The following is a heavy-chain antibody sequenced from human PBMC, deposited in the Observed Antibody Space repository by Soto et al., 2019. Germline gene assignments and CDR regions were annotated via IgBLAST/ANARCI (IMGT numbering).Heavy chain of an antibody. J-gene: IGHJ4*02. V-gene: IGHV3-23*01. Sequence: PGGSLRLSCAASGFTFSSYAMNWLRQAPGKGLEWVSTISGSGGSTYYAHTSTYYADSVKGRFTISRDNSKNTLYLQMNSLRAEDTAVYYCARGPVAGTRFANYWGQGTLVTVSS. CDR1: GFTFSSYA. CDR3: ARGPVAGTRFANY. D-gene: IGHD6-19*01. CDR2: ISGSGGSTYYAHTST.